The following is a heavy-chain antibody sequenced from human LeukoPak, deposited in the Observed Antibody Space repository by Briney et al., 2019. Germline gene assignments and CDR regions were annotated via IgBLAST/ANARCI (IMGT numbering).Heavy chain of an antibody. CDR1: GFTFSSYA. CDR3: AKAGLAISSQTALDWFDP. CDR2: ISGSGGST. J-gene: IGHJ5*02. D-gene: IGHD6-13*01. V-gene: IGHV3-23*01. Sequence: GGSLRLSCAASGFTFSSYAMSWVRQAPGKGLEWVSAISGSGGSTYYADSVKGRFTISRDNSKNTLYLQMNSLRAEDTAVYYCAKAGLAISSQTALDWFDPWGQGTLVTVSS.